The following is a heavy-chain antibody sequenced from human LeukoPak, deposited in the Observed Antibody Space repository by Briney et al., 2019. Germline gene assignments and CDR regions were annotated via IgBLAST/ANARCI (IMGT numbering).Heavy chain of an antibody. V-gene: IGHV3-74*01. CDR3: AKDQWGIFGSANWFDP. CDR1: GFTFSAFW. J-gene: IGHJ5*02. Sequence: HSGGSLRLSCAASGFTFSAFWMHWVRQAPGKGLVWVSRINSDDSRTTYADSVKGRFTISRDNAKSTLYLQMNSLRAEDTAVYYCAKDQWGIFGSANWFDPWGQGTLVIVSS. D-gene: IGHD3-3*01. CDR2: INSDDSRT.